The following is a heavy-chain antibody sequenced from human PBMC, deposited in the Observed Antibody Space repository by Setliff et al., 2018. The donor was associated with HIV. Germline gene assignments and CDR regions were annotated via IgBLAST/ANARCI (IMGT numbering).Heavy chain of an antibody. CDR1: GGTFGSYA. D-gene: IGHD3-10*01. CDR3: ARRQGVHFWVNDAFDI. V-gene: IGHV1-69*06. Sequence: SVKVSCKASGGTFGSYAISWVRQAPGQGLEWLGGIIPIFETTNYAQKFQGRVTITADKSTSTIYMELSSLRSDDTAVYYCARRQGVHFWVNDAFDIWGQGTMVTVSS. CDR2: IIPIFETT. J-gene: IGHJ3*02.